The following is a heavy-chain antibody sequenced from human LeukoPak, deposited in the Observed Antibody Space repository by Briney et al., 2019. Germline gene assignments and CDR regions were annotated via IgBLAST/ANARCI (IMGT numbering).Heavy chain of an antibody. J-gene: IGHJ3*02. Sequence: MTSETLSLTCAVSGGSISSGGYSWSWIRQPPGKGLEWIGYIYHSGSTYYNPSLKSRVTISVDRSKNQFSLKLSSVTAADTAVYYCARTPYSSGWYNPTGAFDIWGQGTMVTVSS. D-gene: IGHD6-19*01. CDR2: IYHSGST. CDR3: ARTPYSSGWYNPTGAFDI. CDR1: GGSISSGGYS. V-gene: IGHV4-30-2*01.